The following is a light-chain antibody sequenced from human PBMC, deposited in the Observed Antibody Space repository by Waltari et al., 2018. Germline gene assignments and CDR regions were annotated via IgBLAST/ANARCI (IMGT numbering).Light chain of an antibody. V-gene: IGLV2-11*01. J-gene: IGLJ1*01. CDR3: CSYAGSYTGDV. CDR1: SSDVGGYNY. CDR2: DVS. Sequence: QSALTQPRSVSGSPGQSVTLSCTGTSSDVGGYNYVSWYQQHPGKAPKLMIYDVSKRPSGVPDRFSGSKSGNTASLTISGLQAEDEADYYCCSYAGSYTGDVFGTGTKVTVL.